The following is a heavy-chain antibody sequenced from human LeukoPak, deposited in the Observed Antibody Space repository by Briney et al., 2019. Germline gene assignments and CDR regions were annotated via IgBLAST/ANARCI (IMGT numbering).Heavy chain of an antibody. CDR2: LYYSGST. Sequence: SETLSLTCAVYGGSFSGYYWSWIRQPPGKGLEWIGYLYYSGSTSYNPSLKSRVTISVDTSRNQFSLKLRSVTAADTAVYYCARGSARRDMYYYYYYMDVWGKGTTVTISS. V-gene: IGHV4-59*01. CDR1: GGSFSGYY. J-gene: IGHJ6*03. CDR3: ARGSARRDMYYYYYYMDV. D-gene: IGHD3-10*01.